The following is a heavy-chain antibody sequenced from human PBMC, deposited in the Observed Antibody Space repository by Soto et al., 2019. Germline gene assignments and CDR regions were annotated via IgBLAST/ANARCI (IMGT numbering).Heavy chain of an antibody. D-gene: IGHD3-16*02. J-gene: IGHJ6*02. CDR2: IYHSGST. CDR1: GGSISSGGYS. V-gene: IGHV4-30-2*01. CDR3: ARVNYDYVWGSYRPYGMDV. Sequence: QLQLQESGSGLVKPSQTLSLTCAVSGGSISSGGYSWSWIRQPPGKGLEWIGYIYHSGSTYYNPSLESRVTISVDRSKNRFSLKLSSVTAADTAVYYCARVNYDYVWGSYRPYGMDVWGQGTTVTVSS.